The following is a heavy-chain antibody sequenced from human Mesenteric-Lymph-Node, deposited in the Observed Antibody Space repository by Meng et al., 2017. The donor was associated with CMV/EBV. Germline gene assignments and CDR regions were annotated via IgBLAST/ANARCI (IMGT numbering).Heavy chain of an antibody. Sequence: GGSLRLSCAAAGFTASTYSMSWVRQVPGKGLEWLSYISPSSSTIYYADSVKGRFTISRDNAKNSLYLQMNSLRAEDTAVYYCARIPRGYSLGYWGQGTLVTVSS. J-gene: IGHJ4*02. D-gene: IGHD3-22*01. CDR3: ARIPRGYSLGY. CDR2: ISPSSSTI. CDR1: GFTASTYS. V-gene: IGHV3-48*04.